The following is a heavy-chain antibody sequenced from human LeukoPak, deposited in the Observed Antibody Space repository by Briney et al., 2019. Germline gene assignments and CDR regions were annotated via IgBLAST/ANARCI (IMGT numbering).Heavy chain of an antibody. CDR2: ISGGST. J-gene: IGHJ5*02. Sequence: PGGPLRFSCQAPGFAAGSKEMTWSRKAPGKVLEWSSSISGGSTYYADSVKGRFTISRDNSKNTLYLQMNSLRAEDTAVYYCAKDDYSSSWYRWFDPWGQGTLVTVSS. CDR3: AKDDYSSSWYRWFDP. CDR1: GFAAGSKE. V-gene: IGHV3-38-3*01. D-gene: IGHD6-13*01.